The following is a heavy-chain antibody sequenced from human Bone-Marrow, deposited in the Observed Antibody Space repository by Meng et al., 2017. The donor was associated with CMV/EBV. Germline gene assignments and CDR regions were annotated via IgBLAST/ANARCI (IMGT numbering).Heavy chain of an antibody. Sequence: QVQLQESGPGLVKPSQTLSLTCTVSGGPISGGNYYWSWIRQQPGKGLEWIGYIYYSGTTFYNPSLKSRVTLSVDTSKNQFSLKLASVTAADTAVYYCARRMYYDILTGYYDCTWFDPWGQGTLVTVSS. CDR2: IYYSGTT. CDR3: ARRMYYDILTGYYDCTWFDP. CDR1: GGPISGGNYY. D-gene: IGHD3-9*01. V-gene: IGHV4-31*03. J-gene: IGHJ5*02.